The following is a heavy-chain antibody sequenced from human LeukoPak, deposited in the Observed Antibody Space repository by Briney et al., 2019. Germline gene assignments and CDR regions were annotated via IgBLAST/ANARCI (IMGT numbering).Heavy chain of an antibody. V-gene: IGHV3-21*01. CDR1: VFTFSSYS. Sequence: PGGSLRLSCAASVFTFSSYSMNWVRQAPGKGLEWVSSISSSSSYIYYADSVKGRFTISRDNAKNSLYLQMNSLRAEDTAVYYCARGSGSYSSDAFDIWGQGTMVTVSS. CDR2: ISSSSSYI. D-gene: IGHD3-10*01. CDR3: ARGSGSYSSDAFDI. J-gene: IGHJ3*02.